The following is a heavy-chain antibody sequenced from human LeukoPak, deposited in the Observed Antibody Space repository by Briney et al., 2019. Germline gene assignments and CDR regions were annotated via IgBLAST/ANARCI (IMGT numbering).Heavy chain of an antibody. J-gene: IGHJ6*02. CDR3: VRDLSGMDV. CDR2: IYGSGTT. CDR1: GFIVSSNY. Sequence: GGSLRLSCAASGFIVSSNYMSWVRQAPGKGPEWVSVIYGSGTTQYADSVKGRFTISRDNSRNTLYLQMSSLRIEDTAIYYCVRDLSGMDVWGRGTTVTVSS. V-gene: IGHV3-66*03. D-gene: IGHD3-16*02.